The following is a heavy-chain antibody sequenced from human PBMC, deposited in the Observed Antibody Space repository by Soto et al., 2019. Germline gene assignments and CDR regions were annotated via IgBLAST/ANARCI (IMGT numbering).Heavy chain of an antibody. Sequence: ASVKVSCKASGYTFTGYYMHWVRQAPGQGLEWMGWINPNSGGTNYAQKFQGWVTMTRDTSISTAYMELSRLGSDDTAVYYCARVRGYSGYDYYFDYWGQGTLVTVSS. CDR2: INPNSGGT. J-gene: IGHJ4*02. D-gene: IGHD5-12*01. CDR1: GYTFTGYY. V-gene: IGHV1-2*04. CDR3: ARVRGYSGYDYYFDY.